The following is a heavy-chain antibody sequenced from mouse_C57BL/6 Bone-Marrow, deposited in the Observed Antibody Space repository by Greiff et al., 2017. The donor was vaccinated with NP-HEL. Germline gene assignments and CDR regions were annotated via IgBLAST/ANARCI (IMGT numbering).Heavy chain of an antibody. CDR1: GYSITSGYY. CDR3: AREGDYYGTGGLYYFDY. CDR2: ISYDGSN. D-gene: IGHD1-1*01. J-gene: IGHJ2*01. Sequence: ESGPGLVKPSPSLSLTCSVTGYSITSGYYWNWIRQFPGNKLEWMGYISYDGSNNYNPSLKNRISITRDTSKNQFFLKLNSVTTEDTATYYCAREGDYYGTGGLYYFDYWGQGTTLTVSS. V-gene: IGHV3-6*01.